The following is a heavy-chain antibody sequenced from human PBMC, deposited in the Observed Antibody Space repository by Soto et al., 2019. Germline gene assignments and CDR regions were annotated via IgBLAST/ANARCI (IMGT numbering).Heavy chain of an antibody. CDR3: ARGLGYSYGPNYYYYYYMDV. D-gene: IGHD5-18*01. CDR2: MNPNSGNT. V-gene: IGHV1-8*01. CDR1: GYTFTSYD. J-gene: IGHJ6*03. Sequence: GASVKVSCKASGYTFTSYDINWVRQATGQGLERMGWMNPNSGNTGYAQNFQGRVTMTRNTSISTAYMELSSLRSEDTAVYYCARGLGYSYGPNYYYYYYMDVWGKGTTVTVSS.